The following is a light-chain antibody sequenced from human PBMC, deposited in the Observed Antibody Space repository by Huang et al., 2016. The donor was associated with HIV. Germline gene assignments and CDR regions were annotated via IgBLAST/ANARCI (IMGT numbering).Light chain of an antibody. CDR1: QSIKSN. J-gene: IGKJ1*01. CDR2: GSS. Sequence: IVMTQSTVTLSVSPGERAALSCRAGQSIKSNLAWYQQKPGQAPRLLIYGSSTRATGVPARFIGSGSGTEFTLTINNLQSDDFAVYYCQQYDYWPPVTFGQGTKV. CDR3: QQYDYWPPVT. V-gene: IGKV3-15*01.